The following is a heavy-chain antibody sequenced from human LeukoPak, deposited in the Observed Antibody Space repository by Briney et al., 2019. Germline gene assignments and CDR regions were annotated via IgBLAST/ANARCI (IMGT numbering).Heavy chain of an antibody. Sequence: PGGTLRLSCAASGFTFSSYGMGWVRQTPGKGLEWVSAISGNGGSTYYVDSVKGRFTISRDNSKNTLYLQMNSLRAEDTAVYYCAKDRYYYDSSGYYLRNDYWGQGTLVTVSS. D-gene: IGHD3-22*01. CDR1: GFTFSSYG. CDR3: AKDRYYYDSSGYYLRNDY. V-gene: IGHV3-23*01. CDR2: ISGNGGST. J-gene: IGHJ4*02.